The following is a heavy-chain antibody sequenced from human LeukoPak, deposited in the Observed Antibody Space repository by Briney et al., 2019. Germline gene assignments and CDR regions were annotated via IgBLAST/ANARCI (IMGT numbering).Heavy chain of an antibody. V-gene: IGHV4-34*01. CDR2: INHSGST. Sequence: PSETLSLTCAVYGGSFSGYYWSWIRQPPGKGLEWIEEINHSGSTNYNPSLKSRVTISVDTSKNQFSLKLSSVTAADTAVYYCAREGSGADYWGQGTLVTVSP. J-gene: IGHJ4*02. CDR3: AREGSGADY. CDR1: GGSFSGYY. D-gene: IGHD6-25*01.